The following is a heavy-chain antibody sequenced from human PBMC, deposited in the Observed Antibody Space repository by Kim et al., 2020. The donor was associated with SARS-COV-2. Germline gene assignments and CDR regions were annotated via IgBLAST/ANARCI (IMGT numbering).Heavy chain of an antibody. D-gene: IGHD1-20*01. Sequence: ASVKVSCKASGYTFTSYGISWVLQAPGQGLEWMGWISAYNGNTNYAQKLQGRVTMTTDTSTSTAYMELRSLRSDDTAVYYCARERPNNWNDYYYYYMDVWGKGTTVTVSS. CDR1: GYTFTSYG. V-gene: IGHV1-18*01. CDR3: ARERPNNWNDYYYYYMDV. CDR2: ISAYNGNT. J-gene: IGHJ6*03.